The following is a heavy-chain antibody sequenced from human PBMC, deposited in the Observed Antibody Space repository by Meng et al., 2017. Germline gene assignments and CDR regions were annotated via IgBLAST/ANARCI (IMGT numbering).Heavy chain of an antibody. J-gene: IGHJ4*02. CDR2: ISGDGSIT. V-gene: IGHV3-74*01. Sequence: EVQLGDSGGGLVQPGGSLRLSCAASGFTFNNYWMHWVRQVPGKGLVWVSRISGDGSITNYADSVKGRFTISRDNAKNTLYLQMNSLRPEDTAVYYCLDEAPRSDYWGQGSLVTVSS. CDR1: GFTFNNYW. D-gene: IGHD1-1*01. CDR3: LDEAPRSDY.